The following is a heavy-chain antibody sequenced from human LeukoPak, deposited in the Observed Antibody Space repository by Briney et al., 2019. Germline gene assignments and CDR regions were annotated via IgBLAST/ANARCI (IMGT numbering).Heavy chain of an antibody. V-gene: IGHV1-18*01. CDR2: ISAYGHT. Sequence: XSVKVSCKTSGYTFSSYVITWVRQAPGQGLEWMGWISAYGHTKLARDLQARVTVTIDTSTTTAYMELRSLSSDDTAVYFCARETASGYLGFDFWGQGTLITVSS. D-gene: IGHD3-3*01. CDR1: GYTFSSYV. CDR3: ARETASGYLGFDF. J-gene: IGHJ4*02.